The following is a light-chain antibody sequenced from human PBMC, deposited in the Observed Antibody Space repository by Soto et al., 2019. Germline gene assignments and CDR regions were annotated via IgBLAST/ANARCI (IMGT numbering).Light chain of an antibody. CDR3: QQYNTWLWT. V-gene: IGKV3-15*01. J-gene: IGKJ1*01. Sequence: EVVMTQSPATLSVSPGERVTLSCRAIQSINSHLAWYQQKPGQAPRLLIHGASTMAYGIPARFSGSGLGPEFIIPISGLQSEDFAVYYCQQYNTWLWTFGEGTKVE. CDR2: GAS. CDR1: QSINSH.